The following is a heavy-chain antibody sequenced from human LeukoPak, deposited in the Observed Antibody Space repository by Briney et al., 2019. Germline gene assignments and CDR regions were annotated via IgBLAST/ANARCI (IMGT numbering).Heavy chain of an antibody. CDR3: ARHRSGNYGLKYYFDY. J-gene: IGHJ4*02. D-gene: IGHD1-26*01. CDR2: INHSGST. Sequence: SETLSLTCAAYGGSFSGYYWSWIRQPPGKGLEWIGEINHSGSTNYNPSLKSRVTISVDTSKNQFSLKLSSVTAADTAVYYCARHRSGNYGLKYYFDYWGQGTLVTVSS. V-gene: IGHV4-34*01. CDR1: GGSFSGYY.